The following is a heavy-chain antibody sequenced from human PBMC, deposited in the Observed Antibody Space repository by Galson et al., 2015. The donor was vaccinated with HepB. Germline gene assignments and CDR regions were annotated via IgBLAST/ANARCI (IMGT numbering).Heavy chain of an antibody. CDR3: AKGYTSSTGGYYYYYYMDV. J-gene: IGHJ6*03. CDR2: ISGSGGTT. CDR1: GFTFSSYA. V-gene: IGHV3-23*01. D-gene: IGHD6-13*01. Sequence: SLRLSCAASGFTFSSYAMAWVRLAPGKGLEWVSSISGSGGTTYYADSVRGRFTISRDNPTNTLYLQMNSLRAEDTAVYSCAKGYTSSTGGYYYYYYMDVWGKGTTVTVSS.